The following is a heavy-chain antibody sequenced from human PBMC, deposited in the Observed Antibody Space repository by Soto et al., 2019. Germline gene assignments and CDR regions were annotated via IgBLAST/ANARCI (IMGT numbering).Heavy chain of an antibody. CDR2: IYYSGST. V-gene: IGHV4-31*03. J-gene: IGHJ6*02. CDR1: GGSISSGGYY. Sequence: PSETLSLTCTVSGGSISSGGYYWSWIRQHPGKGLEWIGYIYYSGSTYYNPSLKSRVTISVDTSKNQFSLKLSSVTAADTAVYYCARDSRAFYGMDVWGQGTTVTVSS. CDR3: ARDSRAFYGMDV.